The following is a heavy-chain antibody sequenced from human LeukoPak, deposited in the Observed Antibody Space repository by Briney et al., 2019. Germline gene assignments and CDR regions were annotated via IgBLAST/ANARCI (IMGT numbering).Heavy chain of an antibody. CDR3: AKDVYSSGPNWFDP. CDR2: ISNDDGNKK. CDR1: GFTFSSHA. Sequence: GGSLRLSCAVSGFTFSSHAMHWVRQAPGKGLEWVAVISNDDGNKKFYADSVKGRFTISRDNSKNTVDLQMNSLRAEDTAIYYCAKDVYSSGPNWFDPWGQGTLVTVSS. D-gene: IGHD6-19*01. J-gene: IGHJ5*02. V-gene: IGHV3-30-3*01.